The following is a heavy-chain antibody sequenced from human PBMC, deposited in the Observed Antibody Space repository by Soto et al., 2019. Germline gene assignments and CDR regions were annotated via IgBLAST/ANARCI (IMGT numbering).Heavy chain of an antibody. J-gene: IGHJ4*02. CDR1: GFTFSSYS. V-gene: IGHV3-21*01. Sequence: PGGSLRLSCAASGFTFSSYSMNWVRQAPGKGLEWVSSISSSSSYIYYADSVKGRFTISRDNAKNSLYLQMSSLRAEDTAVYYCARRGYSGSYRLFDYWGQGTLVTVSS. D-gene: IGHD1-26*01. CDR3: ARRGYSGSYRLFDY. CDR2: ISSSSSYI.